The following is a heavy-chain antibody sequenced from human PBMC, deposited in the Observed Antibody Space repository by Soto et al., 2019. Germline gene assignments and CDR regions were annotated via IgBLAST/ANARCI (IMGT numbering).Heavy chain of an antibody. CDR2: VNPTGST. CDR1: GGSFSGYY. Sequence: SETLSLTCGVYGGSFSGYYWSWLRQSPGKGLEWIGEVNPTGSTKYNPSLKSRVTISVDASKNQFSLNLNSVTAADTDLYYCARGREKWMVEAFDICGQGTRATVSS. V-gene: IGHV4-34*01. D-gene: IGHD6-19*01. CDR3: ARGREKWMVEAFDI. J-gene: IGHJ3*02.